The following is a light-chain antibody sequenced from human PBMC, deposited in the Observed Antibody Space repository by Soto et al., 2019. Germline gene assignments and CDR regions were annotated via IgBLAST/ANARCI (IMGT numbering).Light chain of an antibody. CDR3: ASYASSVTYV. Sequence: QSVLTQPASVSGSPGQSITISCTGTSSDVGGYNYVSWYQLHPGKAPKLMIHEVSERPSGVSNRFSGPKSGNTASLTISGLQAEDEADYYCASYASSVTYVFGSGTKLTVL. V-gene: IGLV2-14*01. CDR2: EVS. J-gene: IGLJ1*01. CDR1: SSDVGGYNY.